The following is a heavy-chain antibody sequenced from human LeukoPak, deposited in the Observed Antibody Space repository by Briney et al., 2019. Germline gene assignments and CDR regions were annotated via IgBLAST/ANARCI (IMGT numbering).Heavy chain of an antibody. V-gene: IGHV3-23*01. J-gene: IGHJ4*02. Sequence: PGGSLRLSCAASGFTFSSYAMSWVRQAPGKGLEWVSVISGSGGSTNYAGSVKGRFTISRDNSENTLYLQMNSLRAEDTAVYYCAKIIQYTAATGTGLESWGQGSLVTVSP. D-gene: IGHD6-13*01. CDR3: AKIIQYTAATGTGLES. CDR1: GFTFSSYA. CDR2: ISGSGGST.